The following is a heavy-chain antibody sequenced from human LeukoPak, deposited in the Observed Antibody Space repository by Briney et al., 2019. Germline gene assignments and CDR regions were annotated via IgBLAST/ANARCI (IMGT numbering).Heavy chain of an antibody. CDR3: AKSVGDGDYESNYLDV. CDR2: ISNDGAYK. D-gene: IGHD4-17*01. Sequence: GGSLRLSCAASGFTFSSYGMHWVRQAPGKGPEWVAGISNDGAYKDYAESVKGRFTISRDNSNNTLHLEMNSLRPEDRATYYCAKSVGDGDYESNYLDVWGKGTTVIVSS. J-gene: IGHJ6*03. V-gene: IGHV3-30*18. CDR1: GFTFSSYG.